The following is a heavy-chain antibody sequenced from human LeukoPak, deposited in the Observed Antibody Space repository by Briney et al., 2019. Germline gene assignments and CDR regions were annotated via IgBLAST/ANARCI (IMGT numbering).Heavy chain of an antibody. Sequence: GGSLRLSCAASGFTFSSYAMSWGRQAPGKGLEWVSGISGSGGSTYYADSVKGRFTISRDNSKNTLYLQMNSLRAEDTAVYYCAHGSMYQLDYWGQGTLVTVSS. D-gene: IGHD2-2*01. CDR2: ISGSGGST. CDR1: GFTFSSYA. J-gene: IGHJ4*02. V-gene: IGHV3-23*01. CDR3: AHGSMYQLDY.